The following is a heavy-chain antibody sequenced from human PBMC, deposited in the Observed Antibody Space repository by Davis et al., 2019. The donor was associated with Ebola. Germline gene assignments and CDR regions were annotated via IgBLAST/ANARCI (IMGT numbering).Heavy chain of an antibody. CDR1: GFVFRNYV. Sequence: GESLKISCAASGFVFRNYVMSWVRQAPGKGLEWVSTLGTSADTYYADSVKGRFTISRDNSKNTLYLQMNGLRVEDTAIYYRAKDTSNIWFDIWGQGTNVTVSS. J-gene: IGHJ3*02. CDR2: LGTSADT. D-gene: IGHD1-26*01. CDR3: AKDTSNIWFDI. V-gene: IGHV3-23*01.